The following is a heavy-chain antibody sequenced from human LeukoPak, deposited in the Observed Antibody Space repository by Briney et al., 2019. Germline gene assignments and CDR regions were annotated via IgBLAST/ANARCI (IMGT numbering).Heavy chain of an antibody. CDR3: AKYHMTSIAAAGPCFDY. Sequence: GGSLRLSCAASGFTFSSYAMHWVRQAPGKGLEWVAVISYDGSNKYYADSVKGRFAISRDNSKNTLYLQMNSLRAEDTAVYYCAKYHMTSIAAAGPCFDYWGKGPLVTASS. CDR2: ISYDGSNK. CDR1: GFTFSSYA. J-gene: IGHJ4*02. V-gene: IGHV3-30-3*02. D-gene: IGHD6-13*01.